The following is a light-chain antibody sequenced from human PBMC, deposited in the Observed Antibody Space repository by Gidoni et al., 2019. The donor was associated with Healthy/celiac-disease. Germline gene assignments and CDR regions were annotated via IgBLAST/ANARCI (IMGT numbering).Light chain of an antibody. CDR1: SLRTYY. V-gene: IGLV3-19*01. Sequence: SSELTQDPAVSVALGKTVRITCQGDSLRTYYASWYQQKPGQAPVLVIYVKNNLPSGIPDRFSGSSSGNTASLTITGAQAEDEADYYCNSRDSSGNHQEVFGGGTKLTVL. CDR3: NSRDSSGNHQEV. CDR2: VKN. J-gene: IGLJ2*01.